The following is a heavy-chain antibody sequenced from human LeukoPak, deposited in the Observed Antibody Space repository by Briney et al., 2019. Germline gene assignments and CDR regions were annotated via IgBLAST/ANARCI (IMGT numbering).Heavy chain of an antibody. V-gene: IGHV3-48*01. CDR2: ISGSSGTT. CDR3: ARERAYGTQDYLDY. CDR1: KFIFGDYS. Sequence: GGSLRLSCAASKFIFGDYSMIWVRQAPGKGLEWISYISGSSGTTYYADSVRGRFTISRDNAKNSLFLQMNSLRVEDTAVYYCARERAYGTQDYLDYWGQGTRVTVSS. D-gene: IGHD1-1*01. J-gene: IGHJ4*02.